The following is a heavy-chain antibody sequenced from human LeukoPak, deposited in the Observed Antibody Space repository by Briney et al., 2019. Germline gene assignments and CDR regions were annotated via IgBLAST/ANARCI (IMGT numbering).Heavy chain of an antibody. V-gene: IGHV3-23*01. Sequence: GGSLRLSCAASGFTFSSYGMHWVRQAPGKGLEWVSAISGSGGSTYYADSVKGRFTISRDNSKNTLYLQMNSLRAEDTAVYYCALNRGNNYAGNPFDYWAQGTLVTVSS. D-gene: IGHD5-24*01. CDR3: ALNRGNNYAGNPFDY. CDR2: ISGSGGST. CDR1: GFTFSSYG. J-gene: IGHJ4*02.